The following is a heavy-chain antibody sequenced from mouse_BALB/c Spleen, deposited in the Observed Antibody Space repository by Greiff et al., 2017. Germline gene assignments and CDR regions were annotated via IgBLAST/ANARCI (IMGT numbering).Heavy chain of an antibody. CDR2: ISSGGST. D-gene: IGHD1-2*01. V-gene: IGHV5-6-5*01. CDR3: ARGRITTATGAMDY. J-gene: IGHJ4*01. CDR1: GFTFSSYA. Sequence: EVQLVESGGGLVKPGGSLKLSCAASGFTFSSYAMSWVRQTPEKRLEWVASISSGGSTYYPDSVKGRFTISRDNARNILYLQMSSLRSEDTAMYYCARGRITTATGAMDYWGQGTSVTVSS.